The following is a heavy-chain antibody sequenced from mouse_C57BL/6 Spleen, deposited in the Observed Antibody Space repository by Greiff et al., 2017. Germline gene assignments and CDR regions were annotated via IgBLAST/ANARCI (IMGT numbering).Heavy chain of an antibody. D-gene: IGHD1-1*01. CDR1: GYTFTDYY. Sequence: DVQLVESGPVLVKPGASVKMSCKASGYTFTDYYMNWVKQSHGKSLEWIGVINPYNGGTSYNQKFKGKATLTVDKSSSTAYMELNSLTSEDSAVYYCARSITTVVATDAMDYWGQGTSVTVSS. V-gene: IGHV1-19*01. CDR3: ARSITTVVATDAMDY. CDR2: INPYNGGT. J-gene: IGHJ4*01.